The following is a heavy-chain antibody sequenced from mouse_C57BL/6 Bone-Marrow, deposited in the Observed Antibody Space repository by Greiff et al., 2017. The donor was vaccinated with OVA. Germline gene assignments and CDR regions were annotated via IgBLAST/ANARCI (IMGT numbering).Heavy chain of an antibody. CDR1: GFTFSDYG. J-gene: IGHJ2*01. V-gene: IGHV5-17*01. CDR2: ISSGSSTI. Sequence: DVKLVESGGGLVKPGGSLKLSCAASGFTFSDYGMHWVRQAPEKGLEWVAYISSGSSTIYYADTVKGRFTISRDNAKNTLFLQMTSLRSEDTAMYYCATTVYYFDYWGQGTTLTVSS. CDR3: ATTVYYFDY. D-gene: IGHD1-1*01.